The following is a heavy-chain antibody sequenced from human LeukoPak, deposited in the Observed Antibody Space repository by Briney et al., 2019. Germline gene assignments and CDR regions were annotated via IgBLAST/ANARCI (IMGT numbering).Heavy chain of an antibody. CDR2: INPNSGGT. V-gene: IGHV1-2*02. J-gene: IGHJ4*02. CDR3: ARGIVVVPAAMWY. CDR1: GYTFTGYY. D-gene: IGHD2-2*01. Sequence: ASVKVSCKASGYTFTGYYMHWVGQDPGQGLEWMGWINPNSGGTNYAQKFQGRVTMTRDTSISTAYMELSRLRSDDTAVYYCARGIVVVPAAMWYWGQGTLVTVSS.